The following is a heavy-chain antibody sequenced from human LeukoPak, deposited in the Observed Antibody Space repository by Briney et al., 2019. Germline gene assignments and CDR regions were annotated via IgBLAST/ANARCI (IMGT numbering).Heavy chain of an antibody. CDR2: IYWDDDK. CDR3: AHRGLRGDAFDI. V-gene: IGHV2-5*02. D-gene: IGHD3-16*01. J-gene: IGHJ3*02. CDR1: GFSLSTSGVG. Sequence: VSGPTLVKPTQTLTLTCTFSGFSLSTSGVGVGWIRQPPGKALEWLALIYWDDDKRYSPSLKGRLTITKDASKNQVVLTMTNMDPVDTATYYCAHRGLRGDAFDIWGQGTMVTVSS.